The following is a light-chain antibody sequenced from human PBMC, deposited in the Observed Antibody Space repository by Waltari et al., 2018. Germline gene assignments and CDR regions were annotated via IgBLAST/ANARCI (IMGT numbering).Light chain of an antibody. Sequence: ETVMTQSPATLSVSPGERATLSCRASQRVSSNLAWYQQKPGQAPRLLIYGASTRATGIPARFSGSGSGTEFTLTISSMQSEDFVVYYCQQYNNWPQTFGQGTKVEIK. CDR3: QQYNNWPQT. CDR1: QRVSSN. J-gene: IGKJ1*01. CDR2: GAS. V-gene: IGKV3-15*01.